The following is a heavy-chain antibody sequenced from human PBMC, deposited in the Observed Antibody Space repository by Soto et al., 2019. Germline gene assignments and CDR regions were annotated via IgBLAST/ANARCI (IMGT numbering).Heavy chain of an antibody. CDR2: IIPVLGIA. CDR3: ARGRKGITLVRGVILDY. Sequence: VSCKTSGGTLSDYTISWVRQAPGQGLEWVGRIIPVLGIANTAQKFQGRVTITADKSTSTVYMELSSLRSEDTAVYYCARGRKGITLVRGVILDYWGQGTPVTVS. V-gene: IGHV1-69*02. D-gene: IGHD3-10*01. CDR1: GGTLSDYT. J-gene: IGHJ4*02.